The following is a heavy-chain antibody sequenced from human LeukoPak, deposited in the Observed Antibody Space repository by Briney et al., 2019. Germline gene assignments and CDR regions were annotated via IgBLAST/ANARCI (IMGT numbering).Heavy chain of an antibody. V-gene: IGHV3-23*01. J-gene: IGHJ3*02. CDR1: VVTFSSYV. CDR3: FTFVIPVAFDI. Sequence: RSLRLSCAASVVTFSSYVMSWVRQAPAKGLEWVAAISGSGGSTYYADSVRGRFTISRDNSKNTLYLQMNSLRAEDTAVYYCFTFVIPVAFDIWGQGTMVTVSS. D-gene: IGHD2/OR15-2a*01. CDR2: ISGSGGST.